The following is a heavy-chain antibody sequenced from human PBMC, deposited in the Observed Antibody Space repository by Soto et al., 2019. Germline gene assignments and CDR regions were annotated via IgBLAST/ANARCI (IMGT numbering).Heavy chain of an antibody. CDR1: GGSFSGYY. CDR3: ARGLAGRSSSWYDY. D-gene: IGHD6-13*01. CDR2: INHSGST. J-gene: IGHJ4*02. Sequence: SETLSLTCAVYGGSFSGYYWSWIRQPPGKGLEWIGEINHSGSTNYNPSLKSRVTISVDTSKNQLSLKLSSVTAADTAVYYCARGLAGRSSSWYDYWGQGTLVTVSS. V-gene: IGHV4-34*01.